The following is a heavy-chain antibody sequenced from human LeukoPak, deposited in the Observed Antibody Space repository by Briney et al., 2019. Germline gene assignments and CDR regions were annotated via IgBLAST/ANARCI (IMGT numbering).Heavy chain of an antibody. Sequence: GGSLKLSCTASGFTLSSYGMHWVRQAPGRGLEWVAVISYDGRNKYYADYVKGRFTLSRDNSKNTVYLQMNSLRPEDTAVYYCAKDRSSGWYSFQHWGQGTLVIVSS. CDR3: AKDRSSGWYSFQH. CDR1: GFTLSSYG. J-gene: IGHJ1*01. D-gene: IGHD6-19*01. V-gene: IGHV3-30*18. CDR2: ISYDGRNK.